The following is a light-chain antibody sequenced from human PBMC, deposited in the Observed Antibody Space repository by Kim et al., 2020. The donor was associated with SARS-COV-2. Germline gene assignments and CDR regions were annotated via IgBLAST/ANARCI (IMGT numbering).Light chain of an antibody. CDR3: QKYNSAPWT. CDR1: QVIGNY. J-gene: IGKJ1*01. CDR2: DAS. V-gene: IGKV1-27*01. Sequence: ASVGDGVTITCRANQVIGNYLAWYQQKPGKAPKLLIYDASVLQSGVPSRFSGSKSGTDFTLTISSLQPEDVATYYCQKYNSAPWTFGQGTKVEIK.